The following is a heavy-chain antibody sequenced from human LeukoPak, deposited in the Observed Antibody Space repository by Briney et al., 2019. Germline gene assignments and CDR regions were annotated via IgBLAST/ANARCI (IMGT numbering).Heavy chain of an antibody. Sequence: SETLSLTCTVSGGSLSSSSYYWGWIRQPPGKGLEWIGSIYYSGSTYYTPSLKSRLTISVDTSKSQFSLKLSSVTAADTAVYYCARRPGYSYAFDYWGQGTLVTVSS. CDR1: GGSLSSSSYY. D-gene: IGHD5-18*01. CDR3: ARRPGYSYAFDY. CDR2: IYYSGST. J-gene: IGHJ4*02. V-gene: IGHV4-39*01.